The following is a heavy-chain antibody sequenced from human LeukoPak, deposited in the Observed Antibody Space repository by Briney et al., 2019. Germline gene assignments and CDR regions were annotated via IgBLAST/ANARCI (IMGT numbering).Heavy chain of an antibody. CDR1: GFTFSSYS. CDR2: ISSSSTI. J-gene: IGHJ4*02. D-gene: IGHD6-13*01. V-gene: IGHV3-48*01. Sequence: GGSLRLSCAASGFTFSSYSMNWVRQAPGKGLEWVSYISSSSTIYYADSVKGRFTISRDNAKNSLYLQMNSLRAEDTAVYYCARVSSSSWWALDYWGQGTLVTVSS. CDR3: ARVSSSSWWALDY.